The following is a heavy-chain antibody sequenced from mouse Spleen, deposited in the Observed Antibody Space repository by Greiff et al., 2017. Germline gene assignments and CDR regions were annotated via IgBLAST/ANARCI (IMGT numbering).Heavy chain of an antibody. V-gene: IGHV2-5-1*01. J-gene: IGHJ3*01. Sequence: VHLVESGPSLVQPSQSLSITCTVSGFSLTSYGVHWVRQSPGKGLEWLGVIWRGGSTDYNAAFMSRLSITKDNSKSQVFFKMNSLQADDTAIYYCAKPPAYYDYGWGFAYWGQGTLVTVSA. CDR3: AKPPAYYDYGWGFAY. CDR2: IWRGGST. D-gene: IGHD2-4*01. CDR1: GFSLTSYG.